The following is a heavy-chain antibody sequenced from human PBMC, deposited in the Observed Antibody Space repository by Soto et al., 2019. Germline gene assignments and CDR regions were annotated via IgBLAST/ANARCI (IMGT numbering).Heavy chain of an antibody. CDR1: GYTFTNYG. Sequence: GASVKVSCKASGYTFTNYGISWVRQAPGQGLEWMGWINPNSGGTNYAQKFQGWVTMTRDTSISTAYMELSRLRSDDTAVYYCASWNPRGDAFDIWGQGTMVTVSS. J-gene: IGHJ3*02. V-gene: IGHV1-2*04. D-gene: IGHD1-1*01. CDR3: ASWNPRGDAFDI. CDR2: INPNSGGT.